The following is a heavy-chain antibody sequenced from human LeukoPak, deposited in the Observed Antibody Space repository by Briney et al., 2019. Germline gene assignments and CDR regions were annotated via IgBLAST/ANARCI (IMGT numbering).Heavy chain of an antibody. Sequence: GGSLRFSCAASGFTFSSYWMSWVRQAPGKGLEWVANIKDDGSEKYYVDSVKGQFTISRDDAKNSLYLQMNSLRAEDTAVYYCARARDSSWDYWGQGTLVTVSS. J-gene: IGHJ4*02. D-gene: IGHD6-13*01. CDR1: GFTFSSYW. CDR3: ARARDSSWDY. CDR2: IKDDGSEK. V-gene: IGHV3-7*03.